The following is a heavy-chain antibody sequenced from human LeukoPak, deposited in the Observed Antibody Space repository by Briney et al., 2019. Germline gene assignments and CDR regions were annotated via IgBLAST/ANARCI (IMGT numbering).Heavy chain of an antibody. D-gene: IGHD5-18*01. CDR2: IYYSGST. CDR1: GGSISSSNYY. V-gene: IGHV4-39*07. J-gene: IGHJ4*02. CDR3: AGAGYGYGVEY. Sequence: SETLSLTCTVSGGSISSSNYYWGWIRQPPGKGLEWIGSIYYSGSTYYNPSLKSRVTISVDTSKNQFSLKLSSVTAAGTAVYYCAGAGYGYGVEYWGQGALVTVSS.